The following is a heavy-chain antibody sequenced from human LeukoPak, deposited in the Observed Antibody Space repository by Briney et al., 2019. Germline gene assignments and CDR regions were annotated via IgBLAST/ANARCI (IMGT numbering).Heavy chain of an antibody. D-gene: IGHD2-21*01. CDR1: GFTFGSYL. CDR3: ARTKGGAYTGNFDL. V-gene: IGHV3-74*01. J-gene: IGHJ2*01. CDR2: INPDGSST. Sequence: QPGGSLRLSCAASGFTFGSYLMHWVRQAPGKGLVWVSRINPDGSSTTYADSVKGRFTISRDNAKNTLYLQMNSLRAEDTAVYYCARTKGGAYTGNFDLWGRGTLVTVSS.